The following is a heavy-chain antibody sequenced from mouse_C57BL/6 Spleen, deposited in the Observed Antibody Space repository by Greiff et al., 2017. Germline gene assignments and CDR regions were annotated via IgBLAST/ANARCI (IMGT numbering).Heavy chain of an antibody. Sequence: VQLQQPGAELVRPGTSVKLSCKASGYTFTSYWMHWVKPRPGQGLEWIGVIDPSDSYTNYNQKFKGKATLTVDTSSSTAYMQLSSLTSEDSAVYYCARGDGNYADYWGQGTTLTVSS. V-gene: IGHV1-59*01. CDR3: ARGDGNYADY. D-gene: IGHD2-1*01. J-gene: IGHJ2*01. CDR1: GYTFTSYW. CDR2: IDPSDSYT.